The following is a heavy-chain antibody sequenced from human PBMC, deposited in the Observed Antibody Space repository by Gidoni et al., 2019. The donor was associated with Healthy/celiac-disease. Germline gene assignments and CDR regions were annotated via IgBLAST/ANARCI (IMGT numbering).Heavy chain of an antibody. V-gene: IGHV1-3*01. CDR2: INAGNGNT. J-gene: IGHJ4*02. CDR1: GYTFTSYA. CDR3: ARVIDDSSGYYGLYFDY. D-gene: IGHD3-22*01. Sequence: QVQLVQSGAEVKKPGASVKVSCKASGYTFTSYAMHWVRQAPGQRLEWMGWINAGNGNTKYSQKFQGRVTITRDTSASTAYMELSSLRSEDTAVYYCARVIDDSSGYYGLYFDYWGQGTLVTVA.